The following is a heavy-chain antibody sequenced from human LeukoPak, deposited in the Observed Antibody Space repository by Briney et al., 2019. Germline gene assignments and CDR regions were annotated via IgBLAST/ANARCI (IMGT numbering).Heavy chain of an antibody. J-gene: IGHJ4*02. CDR3: ARAPSDYDFWSGYLHQYFDY. Sequence: SETLSLTCTVSGGSISSLYWSWIRQPPGKGLEWIGYIYYSGSTNYNPSLKSRVTISVDTSKNQFSLKLSSVTAADTAVYYCARAPSDYDFWSGYLHQYFDYWGQGTLVTVSS. V-gene: IGHV4-59*11. CDR1: GGSISSLY. CDR2: IYYSGST. D-gene: IGHD3-3*01.